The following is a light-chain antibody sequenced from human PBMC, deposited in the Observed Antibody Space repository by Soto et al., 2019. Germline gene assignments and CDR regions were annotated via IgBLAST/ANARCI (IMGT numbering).Light chain of an antibody. CDR1: QSVSSSY. CDR3: QQYGLSPRT. V-gene: IGKV3-20*01. Sequence: EIVLTQSPGTLSLSPGDGATLSCRASQSVSSSYLAWYQQKPGQAPSLLIYGAFNRASAIPDRFSGSGSGTDFTLTISRLEPEDFAVYYCQQYGLSPRTFGQGTKVEIK. J-gene: IGKJ1*01. CDR2: GAF.